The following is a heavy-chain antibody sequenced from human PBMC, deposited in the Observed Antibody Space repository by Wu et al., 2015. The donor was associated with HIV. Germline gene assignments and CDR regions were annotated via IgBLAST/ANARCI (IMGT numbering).Heavy chain of an antibody. J-gene: IGHJ6*03. CDR2: IIPIFGTA. CDR3: ARDRRTTPPDYYYYYYMDV. Sequence: QVQLVQSGAEVKKPGSSVKVSCKASGGTFSSYAISWVRQAPGQGLEWMGGIIPIFGTANYAQKFQGRVTITADESTSTAYMELSSLRSEDTAVYYCARDRRTTPPDYYYYYYMDVWGKGTTVTVSS. CDR1: GGTFSSYA. V-gene: IGHV1-69*12. D-gene: IGHD1-14*01.